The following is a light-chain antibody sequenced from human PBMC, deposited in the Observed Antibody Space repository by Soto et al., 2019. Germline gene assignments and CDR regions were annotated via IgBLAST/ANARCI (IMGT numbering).Light chain of an antibody. V-gene: IGKV1-39*01. CDR3: QQTYRTPYT. CDR1: QSISTF. CDR2: AAS. J-gene: IGKJ2*01. Sequence: DIQMTQSPSSLSASVGDRVTITCRATQSISTFLNWYQQKPGKAPKLLIYAASSLQSGVPSRFSGSGSGTDFTLTISSLQHEDFATYSCQQTYRTPYTFGQGTKLEIK.